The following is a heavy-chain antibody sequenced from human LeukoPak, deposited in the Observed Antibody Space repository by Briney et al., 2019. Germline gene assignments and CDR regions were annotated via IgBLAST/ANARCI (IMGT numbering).Heavy chain of an antibody. CDR2: TYTDGST. V-gene: IGHV4-4*07. CDR1: DGSINTYY. CDR3: ARDKYYGSGNYGKYNWFDP. D-gene: IGHD3-10*01. Sequence: PSETLSLTCTVSDGSINTYYWSWIRQPAGKGLEWIGHTYTDGSTNYNPSLKSRVTMSLDTSKNQFSLKLSSVTAADTAVYYCARDKYYGSGNYGKYNWFDPWGQGALVTVSS. J-gene: IGHJ5*02.